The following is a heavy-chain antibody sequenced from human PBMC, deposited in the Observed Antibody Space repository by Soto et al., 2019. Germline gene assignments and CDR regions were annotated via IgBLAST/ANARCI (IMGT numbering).Heavy chain of an antibody. CDR3: ARMMSRGITIFGVVMSYGWFDP. V-gene: IGHV4-59*01. D-gene: IGHD3-3*01. CDR2: IYYSGST. J-gene: IGHJ5*02. Sequence: PSETLSLTCTVSGGSISSYYWSWIRQPPGKGLEWIGYIYYSGSTNYNPSLKSRVTISVDTSKNQFSLKLSSVTAADTAVYYCARMMSRGITIFGVVMSYGWFDPWGQGTLVTVSS. CDR1: GGSISSYY.